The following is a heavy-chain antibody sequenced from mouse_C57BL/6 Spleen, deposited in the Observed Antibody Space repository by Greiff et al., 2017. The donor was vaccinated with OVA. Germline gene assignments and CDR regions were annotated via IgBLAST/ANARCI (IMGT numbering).Heavy chain of an antibody. D-gene: IGHD4-1*01. CDR1: GFTFSDYY. CDR3: ARPLGTYWYFDV. J-gene: IGHJ1*03. V-gene: IGHV5-16*01. CDR2: INYDGSST. Sequence: EVKLEESEGGLVQPGSSMKLSCTASGFTFSDYYMAWVRQVPEKGLEWVANINYDGSSTYYLDSLKSRFIISRDNAKNILYLQMSSLKSEDTATYYCARPLGTYWYFDVWGTGTTVTVSS.